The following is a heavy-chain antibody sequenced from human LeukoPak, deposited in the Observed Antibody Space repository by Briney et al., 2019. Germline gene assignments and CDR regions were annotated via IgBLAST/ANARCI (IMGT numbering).Heavy chain of an antibody. D-gene: IGHD2-15*01. Sequence: GGSLRLSGAAAGFTFSSYAMAWVRQSPGKGLEWVSCITGGGEYTYHTDSVKGRFTISRDNSKNTLYLQMNSLRVEDTAVYYCAKGTLGKCSGGSCYPLDYWGQGTLVTVSS. CDR1: GFTFSSYA. V-gene: IGHV3-23*01. CDR3: AKGTLGKCSGGSCYPLDY. J-gene: IGHJ4*02. CDR2: ITGGGEYT.